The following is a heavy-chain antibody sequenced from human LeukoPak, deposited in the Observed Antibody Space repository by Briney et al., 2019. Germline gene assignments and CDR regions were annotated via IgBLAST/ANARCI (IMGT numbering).Heavy chain of an antibody. CDR1: GFTFGDYA. J-gene: IGHJ5*02. D-gene: IGHD2-2*01. Sequence: GSLRLSCTGSGFTFGDYAMTWVRQAPGKGPEWIGEINHSGSTNYNPSLKSRVTISVDTSENQLSLKLSSVTAADTAVYYCARRRTSCYRPWGQGTLVTVSS. CDR3: ARRRTSCYRP. CDR2: INHSGST. V-gene: IGHV4-34*01.